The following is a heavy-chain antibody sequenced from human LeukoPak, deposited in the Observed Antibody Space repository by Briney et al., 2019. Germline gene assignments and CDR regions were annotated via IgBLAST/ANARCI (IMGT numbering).Heavy chain of an antibody. CDR3: ARGHKGVAPGY. V-gene: IGHV4-59*01. CDR1: GGSISSYY. J-gene: IGHJ4*02. CDR2: IYYSGST. Sequence: SETLSLTCTVSGGSISSYYWSWIRQPPGKGLEWIGYIYYSGSTNYNPSLKSRVTISVDTSENQFSLKLSSVTAADTAVYYCARGHKGVAPGYWGQGTLVIVSS. D-gene: IGHD3-3*01.